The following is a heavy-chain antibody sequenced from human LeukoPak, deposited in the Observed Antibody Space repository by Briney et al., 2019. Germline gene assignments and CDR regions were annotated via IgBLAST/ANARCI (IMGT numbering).Heavy chain of an antibody. CDR2: ISYSGRT. V-gene: IGHV4-59*12. CDR1: GGSISSYY. D-gene: IGHD4-23*01. Sequence: PSETLSLTCTVSGGSISSYYWSWIRQPPGKGLEWIGYISYSGRTNYNPSLKSRVTISIDTSKNQFSLRLSSVTAEDTAVYYCARDNSVEDTAWWFDPWGRGTLVTVSS. CDR3: ARDNSVEDTAWWFDP. J-gene: IGHJ5*02.